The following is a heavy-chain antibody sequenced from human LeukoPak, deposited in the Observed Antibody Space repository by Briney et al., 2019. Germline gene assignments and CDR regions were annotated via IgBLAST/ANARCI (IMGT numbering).Heavy chain of an antibody. J-gene: IGHJ4*02. CDR3: ARLPSPSRLGELSDSPIDY. Sequence: SETLSLTCTVSGYSISSGNYWGWIRQPPGKGLEWIGSIYHSGSTYYNPSLKSRVTISVDTSKNQFSLKLSSVTAADTAVYYCARLPSPSRLGELSDSPIDYWGQGTLVTVSS. V-gene: IGHV4-38-2*02. D-gene: IGHD3-10*01. CDR1: GYSISSGNY. CDR2: IYHSGST.